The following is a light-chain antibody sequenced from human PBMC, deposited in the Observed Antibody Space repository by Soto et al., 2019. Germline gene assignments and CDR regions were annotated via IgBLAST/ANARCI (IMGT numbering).Light chain of an antibody. J-gene: IGKJ5*01. CDR2: AAS. V-gene: IGKV1-39*01. CDR3: QQRHSNAIT. CDR1: QSIRYY. Sequence: DIQMTQSPSSLSASVGDRVSITCRASQSIRYYLNWYQQKPGKAPKLLINAASILQSGVPSRFSGSGSGTDFTLTISSLQPEDSDTYDCQQRHSNAITFGQGTRLEIK.